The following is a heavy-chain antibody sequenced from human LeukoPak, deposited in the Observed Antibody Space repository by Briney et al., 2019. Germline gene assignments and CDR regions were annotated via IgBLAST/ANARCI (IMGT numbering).Heavy chain of an antibody. V-gene: IGHV3-20*04. J-gene: IGHJ3*02. CDR2: INWNGGST. Sequence: SGGSLRLSCAASGSTFDDYGMNWVRQAPGKGLEWVSGINWNGGSTYYADSVRGRFTISRDNAKNSLYLQMNSLRAEDTALYYCARDHNAYDIWGQGTMVTVSS. CDR1: GSTFDDYG. CDR3: ARDHNAYDI.